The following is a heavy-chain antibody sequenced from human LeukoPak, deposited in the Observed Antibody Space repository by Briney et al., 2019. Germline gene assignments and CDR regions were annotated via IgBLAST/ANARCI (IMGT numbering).Heavy chain of an antibody. J-gene: IGHJ4*02. CDR1: GGSFSGYY. D-gene: IGHD6-19*01. V-gene: IGHV4-34*01. Sequence: SETLSLTCAVYGGSFSGYYWSWIRQPPGKGLEWIGEINHSGSTNYNPSLKSRVTISVDTSKNQFSLKLSSVTAADTAVYYCARTSVAGGYYFDYWGQGTLVTVSS. CDR3: ARTSVAGGYYFDY. CDR2: INHSGST.